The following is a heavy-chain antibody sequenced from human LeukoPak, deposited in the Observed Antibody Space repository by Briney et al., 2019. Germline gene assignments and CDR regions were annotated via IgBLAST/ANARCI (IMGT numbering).Heavy chain of an antibody. Sequence: GGSLRLSCAASGFTVSSNYMSWVRQAPGKGLEWVSIIYSGGSTYYADSVKGRFTISRDNSKNTLYLQMNSLRAEDTAVYYRARVTGYYSLGYWGQGTLVTVSS. D-gene: IGHD3-9*01. V-gene: IGHV3-66*01. CDR1: GFTVSSNY. J-gene: IGHJ4*02. CDR3: ARVTGYYSLGY. CDR2: IYSGGST.